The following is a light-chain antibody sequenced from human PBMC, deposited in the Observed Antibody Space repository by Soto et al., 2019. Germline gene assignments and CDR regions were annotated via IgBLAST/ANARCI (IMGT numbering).Light chain of an antibody. Sequence: FVLTQSPGNLSLSPGERATLSCRAAQSVGTRLAWYQHKTGQAPRLLIYGASTRATGIPARFSGSGSGTEFTLTISSLQSEDFAVYYCQQRSNWPITFGQGTRLEIK. CDR1: QSVGTR. CDR3: QQRSNWPIT. J-gene: IGKJ5*01. V-gene: IGKV3-11*01. CDR2: GAS.